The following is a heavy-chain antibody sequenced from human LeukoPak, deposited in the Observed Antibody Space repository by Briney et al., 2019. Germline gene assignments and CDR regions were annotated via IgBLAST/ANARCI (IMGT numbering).Heavy chain of an antibody. D-gene: IGHD1-7*01. Sequence: GGSLRLSCAASGFTFSSYGMHWVRQAPGKGLEWVAVISYDGSNKYYADSVKGRFTISRDNFKNTLYLQMNSLRAEDTAVYYCAKVGTFDFDYWGQGTLVTVS. V-gene: IGHV3-30*18. CDR2: ISYDGSNK. CDR3: AKVGTFDFDY. CDR1: GFTFSSYG. J-gene: IGHJ4*02.